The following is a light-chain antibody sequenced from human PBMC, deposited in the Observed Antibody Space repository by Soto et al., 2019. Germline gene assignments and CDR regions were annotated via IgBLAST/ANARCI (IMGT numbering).Light chain of an antibody. CDR1: QGISND. CDR2: GAS. V-gene: IGKV1-27*01. J-gene: IGKJ1*01. CDR3: QKEGA. Sequence: DIQMTQSPSSLSASVGDRVTITCRATQGISNDLAWYQQKPGKVPKLLIYGASTLQSGVPSRFSGGASGTEFTLTISSLQPEDAEPHYCQKEGAFGQGTRVEIK.